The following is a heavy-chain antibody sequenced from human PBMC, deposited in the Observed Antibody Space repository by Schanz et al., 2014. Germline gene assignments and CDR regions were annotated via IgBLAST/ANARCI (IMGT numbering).Heavy chain of an antibody. Sequence: QVQLVQSGAEVKKPGSSMKVSCKASGGTFNSYTINWVRQAPGQGLEWMGRISPYTGNTHYFDKMEGRVTMTTDTSTSTAYMELRSLRSDDTAVYYCARGGYSSGWYDRDIAHFDYWGQGTLVTVSS. D-gene: IGHD6-19*01. V-gene: IGHV1-18*01. CDR3: ARGGYSSGWYDRDIAHFDY. CDR1: GGTFNSYT. J-gene: IGHJ4*02. CDR2: ISPYTGNT.